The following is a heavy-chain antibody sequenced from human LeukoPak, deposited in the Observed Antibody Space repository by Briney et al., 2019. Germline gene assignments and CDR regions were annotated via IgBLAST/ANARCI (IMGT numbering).Heavy chain of an antibody. D-gene: IGHD3-22*01. V-gene: IGHV4-34*01. Sequence: SETLSPTCAVYGGSFSGYYWSWIRQPPGKGLEWIGEINHSGSTNYNPSLKSRVTISVDTSKNQFSLKLSSVTAADTAVYYCASGGYYSYFDYWGQETLVTVSS. J-gene: IGHJ4*02. CDR2: INHSGST. CDR3: ASGGYYSYFDY. CDR1: GGSFSGYY.